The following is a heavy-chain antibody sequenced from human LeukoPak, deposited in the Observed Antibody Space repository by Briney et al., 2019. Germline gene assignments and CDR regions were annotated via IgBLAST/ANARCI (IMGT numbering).Heavy chain of an antibody. V-gene: IGHV3-74*01. J-gene: IGHJ4*02. Sequence: GGSLRLSCAASGFTFSSYWMHWVRQAPGKGLVWGSQINNDGSSTNYADSVKGRFTISRDNAKNTLYLQMHSLRAEDTAVYYCARDPGAYYYDSSGYYLDYWGQGTLVTVSS. CDR3: ARDPGAYYYDSSGYYLDY. CDR1: GFTFSSYW. D-gene: IGHD3-22*01. CDR2: INNDGSST.